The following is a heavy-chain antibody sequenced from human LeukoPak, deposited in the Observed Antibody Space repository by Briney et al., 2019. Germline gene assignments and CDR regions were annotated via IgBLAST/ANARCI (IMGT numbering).Heavy chain of an antibody. CDR1: GYTFTGYY. J-gene: IGHJ6*02. V-gene: IGHV1-2*02. CDR3: AREVGYCSGGSCSSGYYYYYGMDV. CDR2: INPNSGGT. Sequence: EASVKVSFTASGYTFTGYYMHWVRQAPGQGLEWMGWINPNSGGTNYAQKFQGRVTMTRDTSTSTVYIELSSLRSEDPAVYYCAREVGYCSGGSCSSGYYYYYGMDVWGQGTTVTVSS. D-gene: IGHD2-15*01.